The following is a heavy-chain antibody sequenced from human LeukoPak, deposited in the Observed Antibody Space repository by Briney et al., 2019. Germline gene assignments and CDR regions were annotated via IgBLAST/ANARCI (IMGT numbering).Heavy chain of an antibody. V-gene: IGHV1-69*05. CDR1: GGSFDRYA. D-gene: IGHD3-16*02. CDR3: ASHFRSNHYYFYYMDV. CDR2: IAPIFGTP. J-gene: IGHJ6*03. Sequence: SVKVSCKASGGSFDRYAISWVRQAPGQGLEWMGGIAPIFGTPNYAQNFQGRVTITTDESTSTAYMELSSLRSDDTAVYYCASHFRSNHYYFYYMDVWGTGTTVTVSS.